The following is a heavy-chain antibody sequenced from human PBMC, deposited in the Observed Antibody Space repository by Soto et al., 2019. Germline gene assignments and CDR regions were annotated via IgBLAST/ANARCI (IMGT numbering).Heavy chain of an antibody. CDR2: VYPSDSDV. CDR3: ARQHPLDSRVWYT. D-gene: IGHD6-19*01. Sequence: GESLKISCHVTEYRSSSSWIGWVRPQPGKGLEWLVNVYPSDSDVRYSPAFEGQVTISDDNSINTAYLQLLNLKASDTAIYYCARQHPLDSRVWYTWGQGALVTVSS. CDR1: EYRSSSSW. V-gene: IGHV5-51*01. J-gene: IGHJ4*02.